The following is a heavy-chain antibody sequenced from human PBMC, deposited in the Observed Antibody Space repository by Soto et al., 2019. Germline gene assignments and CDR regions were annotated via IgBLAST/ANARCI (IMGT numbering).Heavy chain of an antibody. CDR1: GYTFTSYG. CDR3: ARFEVGQLAYYYYYYGMDV. Sequence: RASVKVSCKASGYTFTSYGISWVRQAPGQGLEWMGWISAYNGNTNYAQKLQGRVTMTTDTSTSTAYMELRSLRSDDTAVYYCARFEVGQLAYYYYYYGMDVWGQGTTVTVSS. D-gene: IGHD6-6*01. J-gene: IGHJ6*02. V-gene: IGHV1-18*01. CDR2: ISAYNGNT.